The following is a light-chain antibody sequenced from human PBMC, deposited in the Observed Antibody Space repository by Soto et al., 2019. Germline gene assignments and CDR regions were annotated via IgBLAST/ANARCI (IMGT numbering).Light chain of an antibody. Sequence: QSVLTQPPSVCEDPDQRLTISCTRSSSNIGAGFDVNWYQQLPGTAPKLLIYDNTNRPSGVPDRFSGSKSGTSASLAITGLQAEDEADYFCQSYDSSLSGYVFGTGTKVTVL. J-gene: IGLJ1*01. CDR2: DNT. V-gene: IGLV1-40*01. CDR3: QSYDSSLSGYV. CDR1: SSNIGAGFD.